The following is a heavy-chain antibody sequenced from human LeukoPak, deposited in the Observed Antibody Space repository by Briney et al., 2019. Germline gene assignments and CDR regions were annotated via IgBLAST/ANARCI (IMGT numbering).Heavy chain of an antibody. CDR3: AKDIEGAITGHYFDL. J-gene: IGHJ2*01. Sequence: RSGGSLRLSCAASGFTFSSYAMSWVRQAPGQGLEWLSAISGSGFSTHYADSVKGRFTISRDNSKTTLFLQMNSLRAEDTALYYCAKDIEGAITGHYFDLWGRGTLVAVSS. D-gene: IGHD3-22*01. CDR2: ISGSGFST. V-gene: IGHV3-23*01. CDR1: GFTFSSYA.